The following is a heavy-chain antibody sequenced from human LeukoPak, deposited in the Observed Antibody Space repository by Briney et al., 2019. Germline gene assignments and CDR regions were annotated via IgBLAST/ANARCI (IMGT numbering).Heavy chain of an antibody. CDR3: ARGGRFPDY. CDR2: ITSSGTYI. CDR1: GFTFSNYN. J-gene: IGHJ4*02. D-gene: IGHD3-16*01. Sequence: GGSLRLSCAASGFTFSNYNMNWVRQAPGKAMDWVSSITSSGTYIFYADSVKGRFTISRDNAMNTLYLQMSSLRAEDTAVYYCARGGRFPDYWGQGTLVTVSS. V-gene: IGHV3-21*01.